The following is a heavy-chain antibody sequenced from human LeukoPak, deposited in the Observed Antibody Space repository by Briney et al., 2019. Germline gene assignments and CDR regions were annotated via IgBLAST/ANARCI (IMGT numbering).Heavy chain of an antibody. J-gene: IGHJ4*02. CDR1: GFTFSNYW. V-gene: IGHV3-7*01. CDR3: ARDLAGHYYGSGSSFDY. Sequence: PGGSLRLSCAASGFTFSNYWMSWVRQAPGKGLEWVANIREDGSEKYYVDSVKGQFTISRDNAKNSLFLQMDSLRVEDTAVYYCARDLAGHYYGSGSSFDYRGQGTLVTVS. CDR2: IREDGSEK. D-gene: IGHD3-10*01.